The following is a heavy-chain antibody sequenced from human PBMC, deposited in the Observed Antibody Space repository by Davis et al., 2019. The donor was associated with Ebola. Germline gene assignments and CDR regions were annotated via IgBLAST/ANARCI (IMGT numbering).Heavy chain of an antibody. D-gene: IGHD3-22*01. CDR2: IFPIFGTS. CDR1: GGTFSKNA. CDR3: AKETNYYDSTGFPVDVFDI. Sequence: SVKVSCKASGGTFSKNAISWVRQAPGQGLEWMGMIFPIFGTSKHAQKFQGRVTITADESTSTAYMELSSLRSEDTAVYYCAKETNYYDSTGFPVDVFDIWGQGTVVTVSS. J-gene: IGHJ3*02. V-gene: IGHV1-69*13.